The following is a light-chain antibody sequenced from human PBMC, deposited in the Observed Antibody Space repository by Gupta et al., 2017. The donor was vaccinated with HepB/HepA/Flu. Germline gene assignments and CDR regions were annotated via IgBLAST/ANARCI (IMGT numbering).Light chain of an antibody. CDR1: SGVNVATYR. CDR2: YTSDSDK. V-gene: IGLV5-45*02. Sequence: QAVLTQPSSLSASPGASASLTCTFRSGVNVATYRIYWYQQKPGSPPQFLLSYTSDSDKQQGSGVPSRFSGSKVVSANAGILLIAGLQSEDEADYDCMTWHISTWVFGGGTKLTVL. J-gene: IGLJ3*02. CDR3: MTWHISTWV.